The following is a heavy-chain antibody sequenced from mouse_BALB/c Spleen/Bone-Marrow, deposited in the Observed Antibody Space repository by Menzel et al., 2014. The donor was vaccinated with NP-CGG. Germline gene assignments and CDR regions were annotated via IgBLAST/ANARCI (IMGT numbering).Heavy chain of an antibody. CDR3: ARCDGYSYYFDY. D-gene: IGHD2-3*01. J-gene: IGHJ2*01. CDR1: GYAFSNYW. CDR2: IYPGDGDT. V-gene: IGHV1-80*01. Sequence: VQLQQSGAGLVRPGSSVKISCKASGYAFSNYWMNWVKQRPGQGLEWIGQIYPGDGDTNYNGKFKGKATLTADKSSSTAYMQLSSLTSEDSAVYFCARCDGYSYYFDYWSQGTTLTVSS.